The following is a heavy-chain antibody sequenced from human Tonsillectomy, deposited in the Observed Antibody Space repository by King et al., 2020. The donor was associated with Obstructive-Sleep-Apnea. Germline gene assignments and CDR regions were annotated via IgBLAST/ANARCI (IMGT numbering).Heavy chain of an antibody. Sequence: VQLQQWGAGLLKPSETLSLTCAVYGGSFSGYYWSWIRQPPGKGLEWIGEINHSGSTNYNPSLKSRVTISVDTSKNQFSLKLSSVTAADTAVYYCARARGSGNYYHYYYYGMDVWGQGTTVTVSS. CDR2: INHSGST. D-gene: IGHD3-10*01. CDR3: ARARGSGNYYHYYYYGMDV. CDR1: GGSFSGYY. V-gene: IGHV4-34*01. J-gene: IGHJ6*02.